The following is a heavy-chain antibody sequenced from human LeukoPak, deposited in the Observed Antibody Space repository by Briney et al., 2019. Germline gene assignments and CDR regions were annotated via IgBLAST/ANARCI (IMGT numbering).Heavy chain of an antibody. CDR3: ARAVGADAFDI. D-gene: IGHD1-26*01. CDR2: ISSSGSTI. Sequence: PGGSLRLSCAASGFTVSSNYMSWIRQAPGKGLEWVSYISSSGSTIYYADSVKGRFTISRDNAKNSLCLQMNSLRAEDTAVYYCARAVGADAFDIWGQGTMVTVSS. CDR1: GFTVSSNY. V-gene: IGHV3-11*01. J-gene: IGHJ3*02.